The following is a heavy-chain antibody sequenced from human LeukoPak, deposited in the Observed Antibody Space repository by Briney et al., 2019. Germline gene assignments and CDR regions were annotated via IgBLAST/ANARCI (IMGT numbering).Heavy chain of an antibody. CDR3: ARDIPLTTATGWFDP. Sequence: SETLSLTCTVSGGSIGSSSYYWGWIRQPPGKGLEWIGSIYYSGSTYYNPSHKSRVTISVDTSKNQYFLKLSSVTAADTAVYYCARDIPLTTATGWFDPWGQGTLVTVSS. CDR2: IYYSGST. V-gene: IGHV4-39*07. J-gene: IGHJ5*02. D-gene: IGHD4-17*01. CDR1: GGSIGSSSYY.